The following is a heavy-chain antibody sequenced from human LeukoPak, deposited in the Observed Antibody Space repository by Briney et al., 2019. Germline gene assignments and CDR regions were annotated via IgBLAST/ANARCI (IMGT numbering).Heavy chain of an antibody. D-gene: IGHD3-3*01. CDR1: GFTFSIYW. Sequence: GGSLRLSCAASGFTFSIYWMSWVRQAPGKGLEWVANIKQDGSEKYYVDSVKGRFTISRDNAKNSLYLQMNSLRAEDTAVSYCARPFRIFGVFSLFDDWGQGTLVTVSS. CDR3: ARPFRIFGVFSLFDD. CDR2: IKQDGSEK. V-gene: IGHV3-7*01. J-gene: IGHJ4*02.